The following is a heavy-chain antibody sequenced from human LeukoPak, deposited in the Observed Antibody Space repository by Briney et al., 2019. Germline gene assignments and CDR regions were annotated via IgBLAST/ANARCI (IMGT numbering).Heavy chain of an antibody. CDR2: IYYDGSNK. CDR1: GFTFSSYA. V-gene: IGHV3-30*01. Sequence: GRSLRLSCAASGFTFSSYAMHWVRQAPGKGLEGVAVIYYDGSNKYYADSVKGRFTISRDNYKNTLYLQMNSLRAEDTAVYYCAREGRDGYNLGYWGQGTLVTVSS. CDR3: AREGRDGYNLGY. D-gene: IGHD5-24*01. J-gene: IGHJ4*02.